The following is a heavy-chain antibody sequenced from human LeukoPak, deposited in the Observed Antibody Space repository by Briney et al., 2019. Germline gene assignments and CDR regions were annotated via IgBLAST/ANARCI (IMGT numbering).Heavy chain of an antibody. J-gene: IGHJ4*02. V-gene: IGHV4-59*12. CDR2: MYYSGNT. Sequence: PSETLSLTCTVSGGSITDYYWSWIRHSSGKGLEWIGYMYYSGNTNYNPSLKSRLTMSIDTSKNQFSLRLSSVTAADTAVYYCAREDPLVAARGLDYWGQGTLVTVSS. CDR1: GGSITDYY. D-gene: IGHD2-15*01. CDR3: AREDPLVAARGLDY.